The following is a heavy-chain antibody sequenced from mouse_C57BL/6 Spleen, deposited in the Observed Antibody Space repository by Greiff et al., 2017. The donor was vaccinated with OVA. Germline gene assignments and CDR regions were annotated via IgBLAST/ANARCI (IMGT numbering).Heavy chain of an antibody. D-gene: IGHD1-1*02. CDR2: ISGGGGNT. V-gene: IGHV5-9*01. CDR1: GFTFSSYT. Sequence: EVKLMESGGGLVKPGGSLKISCAASGFTFSSYTMSWVRQTPEKRLEWVATISGGGGNTYSPDSVKGRFTISRDNAKNTLYRQRSRLMSEDTALYYCASSNGYRDFDVWGTGTTVTVSS. CDR3: ASSNGYRDFDV. J-gene: IGHJ1*03.